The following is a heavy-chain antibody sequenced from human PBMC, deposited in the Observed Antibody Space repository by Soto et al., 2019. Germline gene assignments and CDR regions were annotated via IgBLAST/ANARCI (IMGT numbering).Heavy chain of an antibody. V-gene: IGHV5-51*01. CDR2: IYPGDSDT. Sequence: GESLKISCKGSGYSFTSYWIGWVRQMPGKGLEWMGIIYPGDSDTRYSPSFQGQVTISADKSISTAYLQWSSLKASDTAMYYCASKKVSDIIGLRFLEWLPDVWGKGTTVTVSS. D-gene: IGHD3-3*01. J-gene: IGHJ6*04. CDR1: GYSFTSYW. CDR3: ASKKVSDIIGLRFLEWLPDV.